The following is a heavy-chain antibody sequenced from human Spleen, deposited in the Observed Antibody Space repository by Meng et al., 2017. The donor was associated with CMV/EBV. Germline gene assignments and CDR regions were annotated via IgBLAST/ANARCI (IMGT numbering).Heavy chain of an antibody. CDR3: ARDYYCSSASCYDCFDP. Sequence: YTFLNYGISWVRQAPGQGLEWMGWVSADAGDTNFAQKFQGRVTLTTDTSTSTAYMELGSLRSDDTAVYYCARDYYCSSASCYDCFDPWGQGTLVTVSS. V-gene: IGHV1-18*01. CDR1: YTFLNYG. CDR2: VSADAGDT. D-gene: IGHD2-2*01. J-gene: IGHJ5*02.